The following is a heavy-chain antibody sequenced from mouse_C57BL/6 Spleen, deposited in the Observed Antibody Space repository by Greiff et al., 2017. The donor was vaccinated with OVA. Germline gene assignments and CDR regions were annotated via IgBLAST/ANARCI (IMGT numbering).Heavy chain of an antibody. CDR3: ARGVHYYGSSYGWYSDV. D-gene: IGHD1-1*01. J-gene: IGHJ1*03. Sequence: EVKVVESGGGLVKPGGSLKLSCAASGFTFSSYAMSWVRQTPEKRLEWVATISDGGSYTYYPDNVKGRFTISRDNAKNNLYLQMSHLKSEDTAMYYCARGVHYYGSSYGWYSDVWGTGTTVTVSS. CDR1: GFTFSSYA. CDR2: ISDGGSYT. V-gene: IGHV5-4*03.